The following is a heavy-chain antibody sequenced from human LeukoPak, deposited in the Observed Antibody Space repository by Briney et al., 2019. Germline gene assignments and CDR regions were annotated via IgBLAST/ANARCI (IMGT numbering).Heavy chain of an antibody. V-gene: IGHV3-30*02. CDR2: TRYDGSNK. Sequence: PGGSLRLSCAASGFTFSSYGMHWVRQAPGKGLEWVAFTRYDGSNKYYADSVKGRFTISRDNSKNSLFLQMNSLGAEDTAVYYCARDYDSSRGLYYFDYWGQGTLVTVSS. D-gene: IGHD6-13*01. CDR1: GFTFSSYG. J-gene: IGHJ4*02. CDR3: ARDYDSSRGLYYFDY.